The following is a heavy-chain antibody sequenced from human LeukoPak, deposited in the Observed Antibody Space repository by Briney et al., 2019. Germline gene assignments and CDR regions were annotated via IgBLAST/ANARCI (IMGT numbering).Heavy chain of an antibody. CDR1: GYTFTSYD. Sequence: ASVKVSCKASGYTFTSYDINWVRQATGQGLEWMGWINPNSGGTNYAQKFQGRVTMTRDTSITTAYMELSRLRSDDTAVYYCARDSGLNWGSLGYWGQGTLVTVSS. V-gene: IGHV1-2*02. J-gene: IGHJ4*02. CDR2: INPNSGGT. CDR3: ARDSGLNWGSLGY. D-gene: IGHD7-27*01.